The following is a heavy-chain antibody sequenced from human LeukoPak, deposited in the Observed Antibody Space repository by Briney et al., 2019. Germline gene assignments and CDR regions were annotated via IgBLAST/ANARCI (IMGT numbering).Heavy chain of an antibody. D-gene: IGHD3-10*01. CDR1: GGSISNTSYY. Sequence: SETLSLTCTVSGGSISNTSYYWGWIRQPPGKGLEWIGSIYYGGNTYYNPSLKSRVTISVDTSKNQFSQKLSSVTAADAAVYYCASGDNSYAPYFFDYWGQGTLVTVSS. CDR3: ASGDNSYAPYFFDY. V-gene: IGHV4-39*01. CDR2: IYYGGNT. J-gene: IGHJ4*02.